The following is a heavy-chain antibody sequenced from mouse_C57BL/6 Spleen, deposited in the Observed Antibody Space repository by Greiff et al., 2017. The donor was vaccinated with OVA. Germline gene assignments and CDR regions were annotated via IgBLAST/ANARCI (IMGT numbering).Heavy chain of an antibody. V-gene: IGHV5-6*02. CDR3: ARRGGFAWFAY. CDR1: GFTFSSYG. J-gene: IGHJ3*01. Sequence: EVKLVESGGDLVKPGGSLKLSCAASGFTFSSYGMSWVRQTPDKRLEWVATISSGGSYTYYPASVKGRFTISSDNAKNTLYLQMSSLKSEDTAMYYCARRGGFAWFAYWGQGTLVTVSA. CDR2: ISSGGSYT.